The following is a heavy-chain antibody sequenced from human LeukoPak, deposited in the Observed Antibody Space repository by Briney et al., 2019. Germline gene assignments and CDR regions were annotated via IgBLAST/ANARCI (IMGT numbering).Heavy chain of an antibody. CDR3: AKAGSEGSGYYYGPFDY. J-gene: IGHJ4*02. D-gene: IGHD3-22*01. V-gene: IGHV3-30*18. CDR1: GFTFSSYG. Sequence: QPGRSLRLSCAASGFTFSSYGMHWVRQASGKGLEWVAVISYDGSNKYYADSVKGRFTISRDNSKNTLYLQMNSLRAEDTAVYYCAKAGSEGSGYYYGPFDYWGQGTLVTVSS. CDR2: ISYDGSNK.